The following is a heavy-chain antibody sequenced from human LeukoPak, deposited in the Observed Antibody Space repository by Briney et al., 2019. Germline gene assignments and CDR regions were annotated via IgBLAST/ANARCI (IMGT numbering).Heavy chain of an antibody. V-gene: IGHV1-18*01. Sequence: ASVKVSCKASGYTFTTFGISWVRQAPGQGLEWMGWISTSNGDTKYAQNLQGRVTMTTDTSTSTAYMEMRSLRSDDTAVYYCARGSLKWGSNSIGFWGQGTLVTVSS. J-gene: IGHJ4*02. CDR3: ARGSLKWGSNSIGF. CDR2: ISTSNGDT. CDR1: GYTFTTFG. D-gene: IGHD5-24*01.